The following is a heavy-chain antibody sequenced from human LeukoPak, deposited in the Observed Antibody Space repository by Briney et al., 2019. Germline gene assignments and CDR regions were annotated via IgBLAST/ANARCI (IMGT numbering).Heavy chain of an antibody. CDR1: GGTFSSYA. Sequence: SVKVSCKASGGTFSSYAISWVRQAPGQGLEWMGRIIPILGIANYAQKFQGRVTITADKSTSTAYMELSSLRSEDTAVYYCAREGNSSPSDYWGQGTLVTVSS. CDR2: IIPILGIA. V-gene: IGHV1-69*04. CDR3: AREGNSSPSDY. D-gene: IGHD6-13*01. J-gene: IGHJ4*02.